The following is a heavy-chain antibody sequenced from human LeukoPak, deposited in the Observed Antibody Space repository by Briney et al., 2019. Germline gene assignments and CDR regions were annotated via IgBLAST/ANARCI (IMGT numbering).Heavy chain of an antibody. V-gene: IGHV1-2*07. CDR2: IHPRSGET. CDR3: ARDGDYGTGSYYRGFFDY. Sequence: GASVKVSCKASGYSFTAFYIHWVRQAPGQGLEWMGWIHPRSGETNYAYKFRGRVTMTRDTSISTTYMDLGSLGSDDTAVYYCARDGDYGTGSYYRGFFDYWGQGTLVTVSS. J-gene: IGHJ4*02. D-gene: IGHD3-10*01. CDR1: GYSFTAFY.